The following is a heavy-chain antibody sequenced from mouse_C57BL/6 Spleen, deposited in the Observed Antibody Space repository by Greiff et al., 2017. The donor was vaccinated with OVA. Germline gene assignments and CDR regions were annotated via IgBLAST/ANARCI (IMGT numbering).Heavy chain of an antibody. V-gene: IGHV5-17*01. J-gene: IGHJ1*03. CDR3: ARGGYYYGSSYDWYFDV. Sequence: EVHLVESGGGLVKPGGSLKLSCAASGFTFSDYGMHWVRQAPEKGLEWVAYISSGSSTIYYADTVKGRFTISRDNAKNTLFLQMTSLRSEDTAMYYCARGGYYYGSSYDWYFDVWGTGTTVTVSS. CDR1: GFTFSDYG. D-gene: IGHD1-1*01. CDR2: ISSGSSTI.